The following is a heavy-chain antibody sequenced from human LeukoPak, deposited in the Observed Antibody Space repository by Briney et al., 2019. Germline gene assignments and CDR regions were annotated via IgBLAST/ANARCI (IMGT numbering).Heavy chain of an antibody. Sequence: ASVKVSCKASGYTFTGYYMHWVRQAPGQGLEWMGWINPNSGGTNYAQKFQGRVTMTRDTSISTAYMELSRLRSDDTAVYYCARENQQQLVYYGMDVWGQGTTVTVSS. CDR3: ARENQQQLVYYGMDV. CDR1: GYTFTGYY. V-gene: IGHV1-2*02. CDR2: INPNSGGT. J-gene: IGHJ6*02. D-gene: IGHD6-13*01.